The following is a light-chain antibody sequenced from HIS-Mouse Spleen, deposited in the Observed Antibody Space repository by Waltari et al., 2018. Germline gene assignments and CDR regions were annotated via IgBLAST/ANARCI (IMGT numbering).Light chain of an antibody. J-gene: IGKJ2*01. Sequence: DIQMTQSPSTLSASVGDRVTITCRASQSISSWLAWYQQKPGKAPKLLIYKASSLESGVPSRFSGSGSGTEFTLTSSSLQPDYFATYYCQQYNSYSMYTFGQGTKLEIK. CDR3: QQYNSYSMYT. CDR2: KAS. CDR1: QSISSW. V-gene: IGKV1-5*03.